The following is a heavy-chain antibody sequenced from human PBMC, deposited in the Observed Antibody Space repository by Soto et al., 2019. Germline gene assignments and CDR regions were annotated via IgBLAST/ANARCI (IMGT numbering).Heavy chain of an antibody. Sequence: QVQLVQTGAEVKKPGSSVKVSCKASGGTFGSYAISWVRQAPGQGLEWMGGIIPIPGTANYAQKFQGRVTIAADESTSTAYMELSSLRSEHTAVYYCARSQGSSTSLEIYYYYYYGMDVWCQGTTVTVSS. J-gene: IGHJ6*02. CDR2: IIPIPGTA. CDR3: ARSQGSSTSLEIYYYYYYGMDV. D-gene: IGHD2-2*01. V-gene: IGHV1-69*01. CDR1: GGTFGSYA.